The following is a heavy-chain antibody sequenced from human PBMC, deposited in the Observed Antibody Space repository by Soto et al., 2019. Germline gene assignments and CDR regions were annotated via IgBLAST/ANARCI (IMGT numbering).Heavy chain of an antibody. CDR1: GVTFSSYA. Sequence: XGSLRLSCAASGVTFSSYAMHWVRQAPGKGLDWVAVISYDGSNKYYADSVKGRFTISRDNSKNTLYLQMNSLRAEDTAVYYCARDLDYGGNSEGYYYYGMDVWGQGTTVTVSS. CDR2: ISYDGSNK. CDR3: ARDLDYGGNSEGYYYYGMDV. D-gene: IGHD4-17*01. V-gene: IGHV3-30-3*01. J-gene: IGHJ6*02.